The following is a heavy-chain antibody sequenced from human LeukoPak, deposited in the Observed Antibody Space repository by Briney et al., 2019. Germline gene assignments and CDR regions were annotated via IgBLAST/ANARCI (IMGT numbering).Heavy chain of an antibody. CDR2: ICGSGGST. V-gene: IGHV3-23*01. J-gene: IGHJ4*02. CDR3: AKDQEDYYGSGFGIDY. D-gene: IGHD3-10*01. CDR1: GFTFSSYA. Sequence: GGSLRLSCAASGFTFSSYAMSRGRQAPGKGRGWGSAICGSGGSTYYADSVKGRFTISRDNSKNTLYVQMNSLRAEDTAVYYCAKDQEDYYGSGFGIDYWGQGTLVTVSS.